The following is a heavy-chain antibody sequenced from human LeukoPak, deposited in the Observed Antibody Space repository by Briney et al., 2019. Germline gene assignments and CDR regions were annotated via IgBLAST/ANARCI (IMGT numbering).Heavy chain of an antibody. V-gene: IGHV1-18*01. Sequence: GSSVKVSCKASGYTFTSYGISWVRQAPGQGLEWMGWISAYNGNTNYAQKLQGRVTMTTDTSTSTAYMELRSLRSDDTAVYYCARAETRITIFGVVRDSLPDYWGQGTLVTVSS. CDR2: ISAYNGNT. CDR3: ARAETRITIFGVVRDSLPDY. J-gene: IGHJ4*02. CDR1: GYTFTSYG. D-gene: IGHD3-3*01.